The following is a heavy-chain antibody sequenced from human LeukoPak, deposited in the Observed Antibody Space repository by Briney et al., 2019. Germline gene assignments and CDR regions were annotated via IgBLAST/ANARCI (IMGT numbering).Heavy chain of an antibody. CDR3: VRGSALDI. CDR1: GDSVSSNNAA. V-gene: IGHV6-1*01. Sequence: SQTLSLTCAISGDSVSSNNAAWNWIRQSPSRGLEWLGRTYYRSRWFTDYALSVKSRITINPDTSRDQFSLQLNSVSPEDTAVYYCVRGSALDIWGQGTKVTVSS. CDR2: TYYRSRWFT. J-gene: IGHJ3*02.